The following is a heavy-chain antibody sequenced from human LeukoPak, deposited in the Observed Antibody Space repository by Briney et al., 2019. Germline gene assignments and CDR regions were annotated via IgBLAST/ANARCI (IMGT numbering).Heavy chain of an antibody. D-gene: IGHD3-16*02. J-gene: IGHJ6*02. V-gene: IGHV1-2*02. Sequence: ASLRVSSKASGYTFTGYYMHWVRQAPGQGLEWMGWINPNSGGTNYAQKFQGRVTMTRDTSISTAYMELSRLRSDDTAVYYCARDHYDYVWGSDHNGMDVWGQGTTVTVSS. CDR1: GYTFTGYY. CDR2: INPNSGGT. CDR3: ARDHYDYVWGSDHNGMDV.